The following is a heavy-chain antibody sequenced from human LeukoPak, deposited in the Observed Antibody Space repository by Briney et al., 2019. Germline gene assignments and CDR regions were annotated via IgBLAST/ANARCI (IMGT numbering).Heavy chain of an antibody. CDR1: GYTFTIYG. CDR3: ARVVLGGYITNPFDY. Sequence: ASVTVSFKASGYTFTIYGISWVRQAPGQGLEWMGWISAYNGNTNYAQKLQGRVTMTTDTSTSTAYMELRSLRSDDTAVYYCARVVLGGYITNPFDYWGQGTLVTVSS. D-gene: IGHD3-16*01. CDR2: ISAYNGNT. V-gene: IGHV1-18*01. J-gene: IGHJ4*02.